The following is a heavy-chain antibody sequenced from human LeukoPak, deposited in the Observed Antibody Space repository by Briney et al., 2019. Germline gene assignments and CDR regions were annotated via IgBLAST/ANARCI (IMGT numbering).Heavy chain of an antibody. CDR3: ARGVGADYGDYHNWFDP. CDR1: GYTFTGYY. D-gene: IGHD4-17*01. CDR2: INPNSGGT. Sequence: ASVKVSCKASGYTFTGYYMHWVRQAPGQGLEWMGWINPNSGGTNYAQKFQGRVTMTRDTSISTAYMELSRLRSDDTAVYYCARGVGADYGDYHNWFDPWGQGTLVTVSS. J-gene: IGHJ5*02. V-gene: IGHV1-2*02.